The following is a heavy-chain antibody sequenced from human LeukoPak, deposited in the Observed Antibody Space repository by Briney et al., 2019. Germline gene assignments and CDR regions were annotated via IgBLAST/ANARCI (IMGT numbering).Heavy chain of an antibody. J-gene: IGHJ6*03. V-gene: IGHV3-30-3*01. Sequence: PGGSLRLSCAASGFTFSNYVIHWVRQAPGKGLEWLAVISYDGTNQYYADFAKGRFTVSRDHSQSTVDLQMNTLRGADTAVYYCVRSPTHYNMDVWGKGTTVTVSS. CDR1: GFTFSNYV. CDR2: ISYDGTNQ. CDR3: VRSPTHYNMDV.